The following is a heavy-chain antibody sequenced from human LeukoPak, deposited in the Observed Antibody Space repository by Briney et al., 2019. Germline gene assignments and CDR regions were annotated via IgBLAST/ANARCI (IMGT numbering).Heavy chain of an antibody. J-gene: IGHJ5*02. Sequence: PGGSLRLSCAAPGFTFSNYWMHWVRQAPGKGLVWVSRVNGDGSATNYADSVKGRFTISRDNAKNSLYLQMNSLRAEDTAVYYCARSSLGWFDPWGQGTLVTVSS. V-gene: IGHV3-74*01. D-gene: IGHD7-27*01. CDR2: VNGDGSAT. CDR3: ARSSLGWFDP. CDR1: GFTFSNYW.